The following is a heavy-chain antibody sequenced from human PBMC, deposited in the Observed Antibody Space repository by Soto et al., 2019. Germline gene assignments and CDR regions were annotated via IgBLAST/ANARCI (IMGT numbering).Heavy chain of an antibody. D-gene: IGHD4-4*01. J-gene: IGHJ4*02. CDR3: AREVDWTPVIDY. CDR2: ISSGSSNI. Sequence: GGSLRLSCAASGFTFSSYSMSWVRQAPGKGLDWVSSISSGSSNIYYADSVKGRFTISRDNAKNSLYLQMSSLRAEDTAVYYCAREVDWTPVIDYWGQGTLVTVSS. CDR1: GFTFSSYS. V-gene: IGHV3-21*01.